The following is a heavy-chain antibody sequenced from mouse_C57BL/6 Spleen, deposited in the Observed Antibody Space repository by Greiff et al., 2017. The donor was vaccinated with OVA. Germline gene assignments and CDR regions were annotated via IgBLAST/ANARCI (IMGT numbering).Heavy chain of an antibody. Sequence: EVQLVESGGGLVQPGGSMKLSCVASGFTFSNYWMNWVRQSPEKGLEWVAQIRLKSDNYATHYAESVKGRFTISRDDSKSSVYLQMNNLRAEDTGIYYCTRGLRAHYAMDYWGQGTSVTVSS. CDR3: TRGLRAHYAMDY. CDR2: IRLKSDNYAT. D-gene: IGHD1-3*01. CDR1: GFTFSNYW. J-gene: IGHJ4*01. V-gene: IGHV6-3*01.